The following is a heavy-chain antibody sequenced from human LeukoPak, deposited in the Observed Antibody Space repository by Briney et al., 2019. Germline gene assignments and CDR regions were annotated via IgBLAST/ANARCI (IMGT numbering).Heavy chain of an antibody. Sequence: ASVKVSCKASGYTFTGYYMHWVRQAPGQGLEWMGWINPNSGVTNSAQKFQGRVTMTRDMSFSTAYMELTRLRSDDTAVYYCARGQLIRGYYYMDVWGKGTTVTVSS. J-gene: IGHJ6*03. CDR1: GYTFTGYY. CDR3: ARGQLIRGYYYMDV. D-gene: IGHD1-1*01. CDR2: INPNSGVT. V-gene: IGHV1-2*02.